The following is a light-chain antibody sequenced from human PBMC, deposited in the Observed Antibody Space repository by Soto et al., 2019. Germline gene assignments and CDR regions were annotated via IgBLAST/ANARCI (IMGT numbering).Light chain of an antibody. CDR3: CSYAGDNSFMV. CDR1: SSDVGSYNL. J-gene: IGLJ2*01. CDR2: EGF. V-gene: IGLV2-23*03. Sequence: QSALTQPASVSGSPGQSITISCTGTSSDVGSYNLVSWYQQHPGKAPKLMIYEGFKWPSWVSNRFSGSKSGNKASLTIFGRQAEDEADDYCCSYAGDNSFMVFGGGTKLTVL.